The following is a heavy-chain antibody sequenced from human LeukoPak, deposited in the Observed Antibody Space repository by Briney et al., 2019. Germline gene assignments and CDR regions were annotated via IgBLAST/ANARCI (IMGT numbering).Heavy chain of an antibody. CDR2: ISSSGSTI. D-gene: IGHD2-15*01. J-gene: IGHJ3*02. V-gene: IGHV3-48*03. CDR1: GFTFSSYE. Sequence: GGSLRLSCAASGFTFSSYEMNWVRQAPGKGLEWVSYISSSGSTIYYVDSVKGRFTISRDNSKNTLYLQMNSLRAEDTAVYYCARVGSRILAPGDAFDIWGQGTMVTVSS. CDR3: ARVGSRILAPGDAFDI.